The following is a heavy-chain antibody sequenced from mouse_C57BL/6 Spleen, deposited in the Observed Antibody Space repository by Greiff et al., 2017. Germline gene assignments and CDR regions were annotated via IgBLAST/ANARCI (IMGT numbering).Heavy chain of an antibody. J-gene: IGHJ3*01. Sequence: VQLQQPGAELVKPGASVKLSCKASGYTFTSYWMHWVKQRPGQGLEWIGMIHPNSGSTNYNEKFKSKATLTVDKSSSTAYMQLSSLTSEDSAVYYCARSVYYGNPWFAYWGQGTLVTVSA. CDR2: IHPNSGST. CDR3: ARSVYYGNPWFAY. V-gene: IGHV1-64*01. CDR1: GYTFTSYW. D-gene: IGHD2-1*01.